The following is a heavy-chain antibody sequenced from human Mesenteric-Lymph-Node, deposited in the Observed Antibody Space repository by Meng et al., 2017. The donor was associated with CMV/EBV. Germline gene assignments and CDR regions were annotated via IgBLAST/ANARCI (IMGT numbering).Heavy chain of an antibody. CDR1: GYTFTDYF. D-gene: IGHD3-22*01. Sequence: ASVKVSCKASGYTFTDYFIHWVRQAPGQGLEWMGWINPKSGGTNYAQNFQGRLTMTRDTSISTAYMELSRLRSDDTAVYYCARRRIILWWDSCYYFDYWGQGTLVTVSS. CDR3: ARRRIILWWDSCYYFDY. CDR2: INPKSGGT. J-gene: IGHJ4*02. V-gene: IGHV1-2*02.